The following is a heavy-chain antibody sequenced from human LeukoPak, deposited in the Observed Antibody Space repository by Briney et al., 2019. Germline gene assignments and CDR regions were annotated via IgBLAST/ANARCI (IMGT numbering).Heavy chain of an antibody. Sequence: PSETLSLTCSVSGGSIISSSYYWAWIRQPPGKGLEWIGEINHSGSTNYNPSLKSRVTISVDTSKNQFSLKLSSVTAADTAVYYCARLGPYYDFWSGYYTYNWFDPWGQGTLVTVSS. CDR1: GGSIISSSYY. CDR2: INHSGST. J-gene: IGHJ5*02. D-gene: IGHD3-3*01. V-gene: IGHV4-39*07. CDR3: ARLGPYYDFWSGYYTYNWFDP.